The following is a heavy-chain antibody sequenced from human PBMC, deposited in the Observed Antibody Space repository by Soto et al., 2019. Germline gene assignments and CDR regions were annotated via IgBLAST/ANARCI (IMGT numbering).Heavy chain of an antibody. CDR1: GGSIISASYS. Sequence: PSETLSLTCAVSGGSIISASYSWNWIRQSPGRGLEWIGHIYSSGSTYYNPSLKSRVSISVDTSNNQCALKLTSVTAADTAVYFCAREDAARIERWFDAWGQGILVPVSS. J-gene: IGHJ5*02. CDR3: AREDAARIERWFDA. V-gene: IGHV4-31*11. CDR2: IYSSGST. D-gene: IGHD6-6*01.